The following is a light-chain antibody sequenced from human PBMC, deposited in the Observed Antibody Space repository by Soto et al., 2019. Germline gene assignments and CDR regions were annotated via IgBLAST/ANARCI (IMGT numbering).Light chain of an antibody. V-gene: IGLV1-51*01. CDR3: ATWDSSLIAGV. J-gene: IGLJ2*01. CDR1: NSNIGNNY. Sequence: QSVLTQPPSVSAAPGQKVTISCSGSNSNIGNNYVSWYQHLPGTAPKLLIYDNNKRPSGIPDRFSGTKSGTSATLGIAALQPGDEAHYYCATWDSSLIAGVFGGGTKLTVL. CDR2: DNN.